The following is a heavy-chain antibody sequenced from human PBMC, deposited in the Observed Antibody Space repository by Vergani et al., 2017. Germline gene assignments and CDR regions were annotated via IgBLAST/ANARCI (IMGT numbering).Heavy chain of an antibody. CDR1: GGSISSGSYY. V-gene: IGHV4-61*02. CDR3: ARSTGSRDGYNWEQYYFDY. Sequence: QVQLQESGPGLVKPSQTLSLTCTVSGGSISSGSYYWSWIRQPAGKGLEWIGRIYTSGSTNYNPSLKSRVTISVDTSKNQFSLKLSSVTAADTAVYYCARSTGSRDGYNWEQYYFDYWGQGTLVTVSS. J-gene: IGHJ4*02. CDR2: IYTSGST. D-gene: IGHD5-24*01.